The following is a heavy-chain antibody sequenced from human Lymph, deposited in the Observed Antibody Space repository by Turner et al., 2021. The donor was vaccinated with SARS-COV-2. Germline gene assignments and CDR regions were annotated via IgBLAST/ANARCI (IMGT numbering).Heavy chain of an antibody. Sequence: QVQLVESGGGVVQPGRSLRLRCAASGFTFSSYGMHWVRQAPGKGVEWVAVIWYDGSNKYYADSVKCRFTISRDNSKNTLYLQMNSLRAEDTAVYYCAREESSNGMDVWGQGTTVTVSS. V-gene: IGHV3-33*01. D-gene: IGHD6-13*01. J-gene: IGHJ6*02. CDR1: GFTFSSYG. CDR3: AREESSNGMDV. CDR2: IWYDGSNK.